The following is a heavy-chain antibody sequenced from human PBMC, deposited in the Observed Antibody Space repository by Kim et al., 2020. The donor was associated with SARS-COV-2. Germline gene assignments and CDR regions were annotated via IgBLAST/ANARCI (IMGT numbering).Heavy chain of an antibody. CDR1: GGTFSIYA. D-gene: IGHD3-22*01. J-gene: IGHJ3*02. Sequence: SVKVSCKASGGTFSIYAISWVRQAPGQGLEWMGGIIPIFGTANYAQKFQGRVTITADESTSTAYMELSSLRSEDTAVYYCARWGENSDYYDSSGPDAFDIWGQGTMVTVSS. V-gene: IGHV1-69*13. CDR2: IIPIFGTA. CDR3: ARWGENSDYYDSSGPDAFDI.